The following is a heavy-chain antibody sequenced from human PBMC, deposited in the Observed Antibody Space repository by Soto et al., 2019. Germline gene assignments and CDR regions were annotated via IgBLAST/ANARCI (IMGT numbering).Heavy chain of an antibody. CDR3: ALSTMIVAMDY. D-gene: IGHD3-22*01. Sequence: EVQLVESGGGLVQPGGSLRLSCAASGFTVSSNYMSWVRQAPGKGLEWVSVIYSGGSTYYADSVKGRFTISRDNSKNTLYLQMNSLRAEDTDVYYCALSTMIVAMDYWGQGTLVTVSS. CDR2: IYSGGST. V-gene: IGHV3-66*01. J-gene: IGHJ4*02. CDR1: GFTVSSNY.